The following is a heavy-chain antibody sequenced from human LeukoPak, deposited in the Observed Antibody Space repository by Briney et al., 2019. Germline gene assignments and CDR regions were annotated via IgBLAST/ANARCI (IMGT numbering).Heavy chain of an antibody. V-gene: IGHV3-48*03. CDR3: ARAYYDSSGYGPLAY. CDR1: GFTFSNYE. J-gene: IGHJ4*02. Sequence: GSLRLSCAASGFTFSNYEMNWVRQAPGKGLEWVSYISGSGKNIYYADSVKGRFTISRDNAKNSLYLQMNSLRAEDTAVYYCARAYYDSSGYGPLAYWGQGTLVTVSS. CDR2: ISGSGKNI. D-gene: IGHD3-22*01.